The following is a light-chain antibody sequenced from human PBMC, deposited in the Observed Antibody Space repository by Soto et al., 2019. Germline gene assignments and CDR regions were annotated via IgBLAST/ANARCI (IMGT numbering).Light chain of an antibody. J-gene: IGKJ5*01. CDR3: HQSYDIPT. V-gene: IGKV1-39*01. CDR2: AAS. CDR1: QSISSY. Sequence: DIQMTQSPSSLSASVGDRFTITCRASQSISSYLNWYQQKPGKAPKLLIYAASSLQSGVPSRFSGSGSGTDFTLTVSSLQPEDFATYYCHQSYDIPTFGQGTRLEIK.